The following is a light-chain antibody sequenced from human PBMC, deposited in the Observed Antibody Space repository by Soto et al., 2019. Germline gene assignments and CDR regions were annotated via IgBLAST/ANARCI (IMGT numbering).Light chain of an antibody. J-gene: IGLJ1*01. Sequence: QSVLTQPASVSGSPGQSITISCTGTSSDVGGYNFVSWYQQHPGKAPKLMIFEVSHRPSGVSIRFSASKSGNTASLTISGLQAEDEADYHCSSYTSSSTLVFGTGTKVTVL. V-gene: IGLV2-14*01. CDR3: SSYTSSSTLV. CDR1: SSDVGGYNF. CDR2: EVS.